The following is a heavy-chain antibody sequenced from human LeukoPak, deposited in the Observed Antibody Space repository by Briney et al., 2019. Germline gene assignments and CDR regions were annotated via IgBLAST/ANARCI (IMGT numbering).Heavy chain of an antibody. D-gene: IGHD3-16*01. V-gene: IGHV3-21*01. Sequence: GGSLRLSCAASGFTFSSYSMNWVRQAPGKGLEWVSSISSSSSYIYYADSVKGRFTISRDNAKNSLYLQMNSLRAEDTAVYYRARDPATFGWIDIRGQGTMVTVSS. J-gene: IGHJ3*02. CDR1: GFTFSSYS. CDR3: ARDPATFGWIDI. CDR2: ISSSSSYI.